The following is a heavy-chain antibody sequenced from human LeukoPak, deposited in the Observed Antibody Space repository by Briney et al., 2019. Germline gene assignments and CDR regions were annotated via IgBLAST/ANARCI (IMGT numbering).Heavy chain of an antibody. CDR1: GFTFNNAW. CDR3: AKNALAAGVAHYYDSSGSFDY. D-gene: IGHD3-22*01. CDR2: FSGSGSRT. J-gene: IGHJ4*02. V-gene: IGHV3-23*01. Sequence: GGSLRLSCAASGFTFNNAWMDWVRQAPGKGLEWVSTFSGSGSRTSYADSVKGRFTISRDNSKNTLYLQMKSLRAEDTAVYYCAKNALAAGVAHYYDSSGSFDYWGQGTLVTVSS.